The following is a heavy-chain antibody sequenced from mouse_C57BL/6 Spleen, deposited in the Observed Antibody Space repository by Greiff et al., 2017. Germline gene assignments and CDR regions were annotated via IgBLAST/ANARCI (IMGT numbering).Heavy chain of an antibody. D-gene: IGHD2-3*01. J-gene: IGHJ4*01. CDR3: ARRDGYYEAMDY. V-gene: IGHV5-17*01. CDR2: ISSGSSTI. CDR1: GFTFSDYG. Sequence: EVQRVESGGGLVKPGGSLKLSCAASGFTFSDYGMHWVRQAPEKGLEWVAYISSGSSTIYYADTVKGRFTISRDNAKNTLFLQMTRLRSEDTAMDYCARRDGYYEAMDYWGQGTSVTVSS.